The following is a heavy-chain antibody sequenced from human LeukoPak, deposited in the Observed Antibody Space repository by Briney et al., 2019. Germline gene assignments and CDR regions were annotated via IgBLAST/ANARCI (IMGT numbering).Heavy chain of an antibody. CDR2: ISGSGGST. Sequence: GGTLRLSCAASGFTFSSYGMSWVRQAPGKGLEWVSAISGSGGSTYYADSVKGRFTISRDNSKNTLYLQMNSLRAEDTAVYYCAKDVLLWFGELGYIDYWGQGTLVTVSS. D-gene: IGHD3-10*01. CDR1: GFTFSSYG. V-gene: IGHV3-23*01. J-gene: IGHJ4*02. CDR3: AKDVLLWFGELGYIDY.